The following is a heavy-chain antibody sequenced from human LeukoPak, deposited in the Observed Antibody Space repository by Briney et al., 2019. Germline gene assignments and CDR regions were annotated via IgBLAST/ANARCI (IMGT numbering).Heavy chain of an antibody. D-gene: IGHD1-26*01. V-gene: IGHV3-7*01. Sequence: PGGSLRLSCAASGFTFSSYWMNWVRQAPGKGLEWVANIKKDGSEKYYVDSVKGRFTISRDNAKTSLYLQMNSLRAEDTAVYYCARDSPGATGDYFDYWGQGTLVTVSS. J-gene: IGHJ4*02. CDR3: ARDSPGATGDYFDY. CDR1: GFTFSSYW. CDR2: IKKDGSEK.